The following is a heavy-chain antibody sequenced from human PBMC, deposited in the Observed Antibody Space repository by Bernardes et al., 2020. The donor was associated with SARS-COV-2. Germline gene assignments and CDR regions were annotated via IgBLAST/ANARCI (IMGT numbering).Heavy chain of an antibody. CDR2: MNPNSGST. V-gene: IGHV1-8*01. J-gene: IGHJ3*02. D-gene: IGHD3-16*01. Sequence: ASVKVSCKASGYTFTSYDINWVRQATGQGLEWMGWMNPNSGSTNYAQKFQGRVTMTRNTSISTAYMELSSLRSEDTAVYYCARGVRVGELLPDAFDIWGQGRMVTAAS. CDR1: GYTFTSYD. CDR3: ARGVRVGELLPDAFDI.